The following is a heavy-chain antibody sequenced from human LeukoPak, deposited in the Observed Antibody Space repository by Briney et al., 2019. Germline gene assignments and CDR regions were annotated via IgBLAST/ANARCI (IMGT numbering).Heavy chain of an antibody. CDR1: GYTFTRYD. Sequence: ASVEVSCKASGYTFTRYDINWVRQATGQGLEWIGWMNPNSGNTGYAQKFQGRVTMTRNTSISTAYMELGSLRSEDTAVYYCARERSCSGGSCYWFDPWGQGTLVTVSS. V-gene: IGHV1-8*01. D-gene: IGHD2-15*01. J-gene: IGHJ5*02. CDR2: MNPNSGNT. CDR3: ARERSCSGGSCYWFDP.